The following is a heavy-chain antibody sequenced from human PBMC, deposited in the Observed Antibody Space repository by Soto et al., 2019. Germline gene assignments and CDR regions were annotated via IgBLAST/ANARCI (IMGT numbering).Heavy chain of an antibody. V-gene: IGHV4-59*08. D-gene: IGHD5-18*01. CDR1: GGSISSYY. CDR2: IYYSGST. Sequence: LSLTCTVSGGSISSYYWSWIRQPPGKGLEWIGYIYYSGSTNYNPSLKSRVTISVDTSKNQFSLKLSSVTAADTAVYYCARHEDTAMVAYYYYGMDVWGQGTTVTVSS. CDR3: ARHEDTAMVAYYYYGMDV. J-gene: IGHJ6*02.